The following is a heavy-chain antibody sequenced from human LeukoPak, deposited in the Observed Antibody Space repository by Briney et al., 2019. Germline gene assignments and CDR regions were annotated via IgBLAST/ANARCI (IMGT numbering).Heavy chain of an antibody. D-gene: IGHD1-26*01. CDR1: GFTFSSYA. CDR3: ARAAYYRFDY. CDR2: INSDGSTI. Sequence: GGSLRLSCAASGFTFSSYAMSWVRQAPGKGLEWAARINSDGSTINHADSVRGRFTISRDNAENTLYLQMSSLRAEDTAIYFCARAAYYRFDYWGQGTLVTVSS. J-gene: IGHJ4*02. V-gene: IGHV3-74*01.